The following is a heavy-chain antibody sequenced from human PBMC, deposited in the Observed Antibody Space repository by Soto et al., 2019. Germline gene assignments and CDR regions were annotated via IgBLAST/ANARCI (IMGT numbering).Heavy chain of an antibody. CDR1: GGSFSGYY. Sequence: SETLSLTCAVYGGSFSGYYWSWIRQPPGKGLEWIGEINHSGSTNYNPSLKSRVTISVDTSKNQLSLKLSSVTAADTAVYYCARDDFWSGYLFDYWGQGTLVTVSS. D-gene: IGHD3-3*01. CDR3: ARDDFWSGYLFDY. CDR2: INHSGST. J-gene: IGHJ4*02. V-gene: IGHV4-34*01.